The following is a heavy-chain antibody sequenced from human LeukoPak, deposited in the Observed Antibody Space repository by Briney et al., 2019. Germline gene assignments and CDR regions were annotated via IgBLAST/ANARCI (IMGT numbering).Heavy chain of an antibody. V-gene: IGHV4-34*01. Sequence: PSETLSLTCAVYGGSFSGYYWSWIRQPPGKGLEWIGEINHSGSTNYNPSLKSRVTISVDTSKNQFSLKLSSVTAADTAVYYCARGFAPTVTTSFSRSDYWGQGTLVTVSS. D-gene: IGHD4-17*01. CDR3: ARGFAPTVTTSFSRSDY. CDR2: INHSGST. J-gene: IGHJ4*02. CDR1: GGSFSGYY.